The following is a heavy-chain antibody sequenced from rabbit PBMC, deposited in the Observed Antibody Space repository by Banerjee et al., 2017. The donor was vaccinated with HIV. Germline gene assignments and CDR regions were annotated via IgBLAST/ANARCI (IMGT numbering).Heavy chain of an antibody. CDR3: ARDGGAAYGYAWDL. CDR1: GFSFSGSYH. CDR2: IWISGTGT. V-gene: IGHV1S40*01. Sequence: QSLEESGGDLVKPGASLTLTCTASGFSFSGSYHMCWVRQAPGKGLEWIACIWISGTGTYYASWAKGRFTISKTSSTTMTLQMTSLTAADTATYFCARDGGAAYGYAWDLWGPAPSSPS. J-gene: IGHJ4*01. D-gene: IGHD6-1*01.